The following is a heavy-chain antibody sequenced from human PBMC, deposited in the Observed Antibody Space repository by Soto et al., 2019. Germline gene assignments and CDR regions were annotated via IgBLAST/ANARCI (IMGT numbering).Heavy chain of an antibody. Sequence: QVQLQESGPGLVKPSQTLSLTCSVSGDSLRSGEYYWTWIRQSPGKGLEWLGFILYGGSTKYNPSIESRLTMSVDRSKNQFSLRLSSVTAADTAVYFCARGWDTRITGTTTWFDPWGPGTLVTVSS. J-gene: IGHJ5*02. D-gene: IGHD1-20*01. CDR3: ARGWDTRITGTTTWFDP. CDR2: ILYGGST. CDR1: GDSLRSGEYY. V-gene: IGHV4-30-4*01.